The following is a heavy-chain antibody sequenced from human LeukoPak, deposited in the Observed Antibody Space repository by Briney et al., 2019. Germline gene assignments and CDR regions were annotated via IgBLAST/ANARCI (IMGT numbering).Heavy chain of an antibody. CDR2: IYYSGST. D-gene: IGHD1-26*01. Sequence: SETLSLTCTVSGGSISSGDYYWSWIRQPPGKGLEWIGYIYYSGSTYYNPSLKSRVTISVYTSKNQFSLKLSSVTAADTAVYYCARVPSGSYPFDYWGQGTLVTVSS. V-gene: IGHV4-30-4*08. J-gene: IGHJ4*02. CDR1: GGSISSGDYY. CDR3: ARVPSGSYPFDY.